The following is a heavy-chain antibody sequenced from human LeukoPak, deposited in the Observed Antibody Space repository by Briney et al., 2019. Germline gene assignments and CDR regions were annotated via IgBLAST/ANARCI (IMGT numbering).Heavy chain of an antibody. Sequence: ASVKVSCKTYGYTLTSYDINWVRQATGQGLEWMGWMNFNSGNTGYAQKFQGRVTMTRSTSMSTAYMELSSLTSDDTAVYYCARSGGYWPFDYWGQGTLVTVSS. CDR3: ARSGGYWPFDY. J-gene: IGHJ4*02. V-gene: IGHV1-8*01. CDR1: GYTLTSYD. CDR2: MNFNSGNT. D-gene: IGHD6-19*01.